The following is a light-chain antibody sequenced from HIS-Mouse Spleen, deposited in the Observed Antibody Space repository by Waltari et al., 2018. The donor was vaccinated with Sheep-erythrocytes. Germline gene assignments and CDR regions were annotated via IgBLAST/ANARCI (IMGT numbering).Light chain of an antibody. CDR3: CSYAGSSTPWV. J-gene: IGLJ3*02. CDR2: EGS. V-gene: IGLV2-23*01. Sequence: QSALTQPASVSGSSGQSVTIPRTGTSSDVGGYYLVSSYQQHQGKAPKLMIYEGSKRPSGVSNRFSGSKSGNTASLTISGLQAEDEADYYCCSYAGSSTPWVFGGGTKLTVL. CDR1: SSDVGGYYL.